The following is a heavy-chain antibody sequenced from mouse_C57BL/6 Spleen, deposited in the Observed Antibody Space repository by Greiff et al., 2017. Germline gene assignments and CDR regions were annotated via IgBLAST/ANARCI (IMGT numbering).Heavy chain of an antibody. D-gene: IGHD2-4*01. J-gene: IGHJ3*01. CDR3: ARELYDYPFAY. CDR2: ISYDGSN. V-gene: IGHV3-6*01. Sequence: EVKLMESGPGLVKPSQSLSLTCSVTGYSITSGYYWNWIRQFPGNKLEWMGYISYDGSNNYNPSLKNRISITRDTSKNQFFLKLNSVTTEDTATYYCARELYDYPFAYWGQGTLVTVSA. CDR1: GYSITSGYY.